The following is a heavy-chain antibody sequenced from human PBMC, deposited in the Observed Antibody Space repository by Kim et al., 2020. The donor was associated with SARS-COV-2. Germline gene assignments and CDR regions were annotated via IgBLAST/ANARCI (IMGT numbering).Heavy chain of an antibody. D-gene: IGHD4-17*01. CDR2: IYHSGST. Sequence: SETLSLTCTVSGYSISSGYYWGWIRQPPGKGLEWIGSIYHSGSTYYNPSLKSRVTISVDTSKNQFSLKLSSVTAADTAVYYCASLMGSNDYGDPGENFD. J-gene: IGHJ4*01. CDR3: ASLMGSNDYGDPGENFD. CDR1: GYSISSGYY. V-gene: IGHV4-38-2*02.